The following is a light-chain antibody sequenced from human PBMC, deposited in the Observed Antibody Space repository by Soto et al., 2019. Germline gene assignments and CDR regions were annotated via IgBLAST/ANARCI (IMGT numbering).Light chain of an antibody. CDR3: QQRSKWLT. Sequence: DIQMTQSPSTLSASVGAGVTITCRASQSISSWLAWYQQKPGKAPKLLIYKASSLESGVPSRFSGSGSGTDFTLTISSLEPEDFAVYYCQQRSKWLTFGGGSNVDIK. V-gene: IGKV1-5*03. J-gene: IGKJ4*01. CDR1: QSISSW. CDR2: KAS.